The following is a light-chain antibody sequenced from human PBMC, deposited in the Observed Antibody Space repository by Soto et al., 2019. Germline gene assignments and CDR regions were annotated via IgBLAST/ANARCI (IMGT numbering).Light chain of an antibody. Sequence: EIVMTQSPATLSVSPGERATLSCRASQSVSSTFLAWYQQKPGQAPRLLIYAASSRATGIPDRFSGSGSGTDFTLTISSLEPEDFAVYYCQQRSTWPPFSFGPGTKVDIK. V-gene: IGKV3D-20*02. CDR2: AAS. CDR3: QQRSTWPPFS. J-gene: IGKJ3*01. CDR1: QSVSSTF.